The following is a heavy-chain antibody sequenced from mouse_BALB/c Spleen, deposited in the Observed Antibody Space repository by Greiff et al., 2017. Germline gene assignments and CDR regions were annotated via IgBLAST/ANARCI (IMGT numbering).Heavy chain of an antibody. D-gene: IGHD1-1*01. CDR2: ISDGGSYT. CDR3: ARDYYGSSSWFAY. J-gene: IGHJ3*01. V-gene: IGHV5-4*02. CDR1: GFTFSDYY. Sequence: EVKVVESGGGLVKPGGSLKLSCAASGFTFSDYYMYWVSQTPEKRLEWVATISDGGSYTYYPDSVKGRFTISRDNAKNNLYLQMSSLKSEDTAMYYCARDYYGSSSWFAYWGQGTLVTVSA.